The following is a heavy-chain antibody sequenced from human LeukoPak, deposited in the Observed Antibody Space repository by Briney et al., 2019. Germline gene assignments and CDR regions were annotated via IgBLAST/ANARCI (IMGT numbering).Heavy chain of an antibody. Sequence: SETLSLTCAVSGGSISSSNWWSWVRQPPGKGLEWIGEIYHSGSTNYNPSLKSRVTISVDKSKNQFSLKLSSVTAADTAVYYCARGNYDSSGYYYSTYYFDYWGQGTLVTVSS. J-gene: IGHJ4*02. CDR1: GGSISSSNW. D-gene: IGHD3-22*01. CDR2: IYHSGST. V-gene: IGHV4-4*02. CDR3: ARGNYDSSGYYYSTYYFDY.